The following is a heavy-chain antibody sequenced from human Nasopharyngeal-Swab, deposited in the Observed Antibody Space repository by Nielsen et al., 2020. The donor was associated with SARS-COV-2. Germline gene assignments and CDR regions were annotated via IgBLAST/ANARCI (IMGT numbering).Heavy chain of an antibody. CDR3: ARAGAAAPGVYYGMDV. CDR2: MNPNSGNT. CDR1: GYTFTSYD. D-gene: IGHD6-13*01. V-gene: IGHV1-8*01. Sequence: SVHVSCKASGYTFTSYDINWVRQATGQGLEWMGWMNPNSGNTGYAQKFQGRVTMTRNTSISTAYMELSSLRSEDTAVYYCARAGAAAPGVYYGMDVWGQGTTVTVSS. J-gene: IGHJ6*02.